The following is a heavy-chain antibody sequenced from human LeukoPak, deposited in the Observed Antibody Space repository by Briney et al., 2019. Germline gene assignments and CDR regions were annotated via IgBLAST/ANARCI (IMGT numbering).Heavy chain of an antibody. V-gene: IGHV3-30-3*01. J-gene: IGHJ4*02. CDR1: GFTFSSYA. CDR3: ARGYDFWSGYPGPFDY. D-gene: IGHD3-3*01. Sequence: PGGSLRLSCAASGFTFSSYAMHWVRQAPGKGLEWVAVISYDGSNKYYADSVKGRFTISRGNSKNTLYLQMNSLRAEDTAVYYCARGYDFWSGYPGPFDYWGQGTLVTVSS. CDR2: ISYDGSNK.